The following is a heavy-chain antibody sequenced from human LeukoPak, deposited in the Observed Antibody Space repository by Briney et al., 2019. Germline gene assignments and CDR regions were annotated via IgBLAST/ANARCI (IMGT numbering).Heavy chain of an antibody. D-gene: IGHD6-13*01. CDR2: IRYDGSNK. V-gene: IGHV3-30*02. Sequence: GGSLRLSCAASGFTFSSYGMVRQAPGKGLEWVAFIRYDGSNKYYADSVKGRITISRDNSKNTLYLQMNSLRAEDTAVYYCANFPTAAAGTGDPSFDIWGQGTMVTVSS. CDR1: GFTFSSYG. CDR3: ANFPTAAAGTGDPSFDI. J-gene: IGHJ3*02.